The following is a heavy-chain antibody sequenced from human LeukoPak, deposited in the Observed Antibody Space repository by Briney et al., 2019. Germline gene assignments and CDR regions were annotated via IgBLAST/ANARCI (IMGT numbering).Heavy chain of an antibody. Sequence: GGSLRLSCAASGFTFSSYSMNWVRQAPGKGLEWVSSISSSSSYIYYADSVKGRFTISRDNAKNSLYLQMNSLRAEDTAVYYCARVLGKGYYFDYWGQGTLVTVSS. CDR1: GFTFSSYS. J-gene: IGHJ4*02. V-gene: IGHV3-21*01. CDR2: ISSSSSYI. CDR3: ARVLGKGYYFDY. D-gene: IGHD7-27*01.